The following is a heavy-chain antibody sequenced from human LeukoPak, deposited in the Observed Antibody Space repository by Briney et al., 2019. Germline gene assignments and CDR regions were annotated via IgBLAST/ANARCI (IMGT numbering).Heavy chain of an antibody. CDR1: GFTFSSYV. CDR2: ISGSGGST. Sequence: GGSLGLSCAASGFTFSSYVMSWVRQAPGKGLEWVSVISGSGGSTYYTDSVKGRFTISRDNSKNTLYSQMNSLRAEDTAVYYCAKGVGYYGSGSSPDYWGQGTLVTVSS. CDR3: AKGVGYYGSGSSPDY. V-gene: IGHV3-23*01. D-gene: IGHD3-10*01. J-gene: IGHJ4*02.